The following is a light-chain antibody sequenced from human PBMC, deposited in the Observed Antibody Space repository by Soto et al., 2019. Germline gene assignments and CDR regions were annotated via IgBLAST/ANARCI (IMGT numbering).Light chain of an antibody. CDR3: CSFAGSSTYV. V-gene: IGLV2-23*02. CDR1: SSDVGSYNL. Sequence: QSALTQPASVSGSPGQSITISCTGTSSDVGSYNLVSWYQQHPGKAHKLMIYEVNKRPSGVSNRFSGSKSGNTASLTISGLQAEDEADYYCCSFAGSSTYVFGAGTKVTVL. CDR2: EVN. J-gene: IGLJ1*01.